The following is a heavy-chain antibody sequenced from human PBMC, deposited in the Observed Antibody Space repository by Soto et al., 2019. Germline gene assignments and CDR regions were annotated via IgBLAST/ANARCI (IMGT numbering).Heavy chain of an antibody. J-gene: IGHJ6*03. CDR1: GYTFTNYG. CDR2: IGAYNGDT. Sequence: QVQLLQSGPEVKKPGASVKVSCKASGYTFTNYGITWVRQAPGQGLEWMGGIGAYNGDTHYTEKLQGRVTMTTDTSTSPAYMELRGLKSDDTAVYYCARVRQLGGYFYYYMDVWGKGPTVTVSS. CDR3: ARVRQLGGYFYYYMDV. V-gene: IGHV1-18*01. D-gene: IGHD1-1*01.